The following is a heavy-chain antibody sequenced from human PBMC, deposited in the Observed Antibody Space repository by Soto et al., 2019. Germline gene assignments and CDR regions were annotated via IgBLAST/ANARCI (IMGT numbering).Heavy chain of an antibody. D-gene: IGHD3-9*01. J-gene: IGHJ5*02. Sequence: PGGSLRLSCAASGFTLSDYYMTWIRQAPGKGLEWISYISTNSRYTKYADSVKGRFTISRDGAKNSLYLQMNSPRVEDTAVYYWAGVYDIWPSAWLDPWGQETRVTVSS. CDR1: GFTLSDYY. CDR2: ISTNSRYT. V-gene: IGHV3-11*03. CDR3: AGVYDIWPSAWLDP.